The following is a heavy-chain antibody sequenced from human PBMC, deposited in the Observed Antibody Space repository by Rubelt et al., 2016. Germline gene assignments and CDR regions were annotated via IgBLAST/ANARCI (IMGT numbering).Heavy chain of an antibody. CDR3: ARGRLATTSIF. CDR2: ISAYSGTT. D-gene: IGHD1-26*01. V-gene: IGHV1-18*01. J-gene: IGHJ4*02. CDR1: GYTFTSHG. Sequence: QVQLVQSGAEVKKPGASVKVSCKASGYTFTSHGMTWVRQAPGQGLEWMGWISAYSGTTHYAQKFQGRVTMTSNTSTSTAYMWLRSLRSDDTAVYYCARGRLATTSIFWGQGTPVTVSS.